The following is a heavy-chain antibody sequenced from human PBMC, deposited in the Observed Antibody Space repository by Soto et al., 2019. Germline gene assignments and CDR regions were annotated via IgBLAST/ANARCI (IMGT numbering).Heavy chain of an antibody. CDR3: ARGPGQPSYGDSASPKTNWFDP. CDR1: GFTFSSYS. V-gene: IGHV3-48*01. D-gene: IGHD4-17*01. J-gene: IGHJ5*02. CDR2: ISSNSSTI. Sequence: EVQLVESGGGLVQPGGSLRLSCAASGFTFSSYSMNWVRQAPGKGLEWVSYISSNSSTIYYADSVKGRFTISRDNAKNSLYLQMNSLRAEDTAVYYCARGPGQPSYGDSASPKTNWFDPWGQGTLVTVSS.